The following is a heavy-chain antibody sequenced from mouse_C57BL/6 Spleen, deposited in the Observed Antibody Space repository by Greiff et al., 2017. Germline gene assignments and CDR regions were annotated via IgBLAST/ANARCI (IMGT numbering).Heavy chain of an antibody. D-gene: IGHD2-4*01. V-gene: IGHV3-6*01. J-gene: IGHJ2*01. CDR2: ISYDGSN. CDR1: GYSITSGYY. Sequence: VQLKESGPGLVKPSQSLSLTCSVTGYSITSGYYWNWIRQFPGNKLEWMGYISYDGSNNYNPSLKNRISITRDTSKNQFFLKLNSVTTEDTATYYCARERAYYDYDRYFDYWGQGTTLTVSS. CDR3: ARERAYYDYDRYFDY.